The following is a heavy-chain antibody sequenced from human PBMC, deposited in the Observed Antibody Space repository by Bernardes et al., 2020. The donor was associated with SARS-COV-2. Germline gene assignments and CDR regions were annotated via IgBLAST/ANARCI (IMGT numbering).Heavy chain of an antibody. CDR3: VRSAFSGGSGYFFDS. J-gene: IGHJ4*02. CDR1: GFTFSTYW. CDR2: IDSDGSTT. Sequence: GGSLRLSCEASGFTFSTYWMHWVRQAPGKGLQWVSRIDSDGSTTNYADSVKGRFTISRDNAKNTLFMQMNSLRADDTAVYYCVRSAFSGGSGYFFDSWGQGTLVTVSS. D-gene: IGHD3-22*01. V-gene: IGHV3-74*01.